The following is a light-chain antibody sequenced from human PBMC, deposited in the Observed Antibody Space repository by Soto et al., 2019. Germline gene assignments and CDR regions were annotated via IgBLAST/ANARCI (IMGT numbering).Light chain of an antibody. CDR1: QDIAKN. CDR2: DAS. CDR3: QQYDNLLPIT. V-gene: IGKV1-33*01. Sequence: QMTQSPSSLSVSVGDRVTITCQASQDIAKNLNWYQQKPGKAPKLLIYDASSLQTGVPSRFSGSGSATHFTFTISSLQSEDISTYYCQQYDNLLPITFGQGTRLEIK. J-gene: IGKJ5*01.